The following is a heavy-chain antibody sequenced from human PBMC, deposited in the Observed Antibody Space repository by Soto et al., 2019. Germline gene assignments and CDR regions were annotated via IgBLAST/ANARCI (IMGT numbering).Heavy chain of an antibody. CDR2: ISYDGRNK. D-gene: IGHD2-15*01. Sequence: PGGSLRLSCEASTFTFSSYGMHWVRQAPGKGLEWVAVISYDGRNKYYADAVKGRFTISRDNSKNTLYLQTDSLRAEDTAVYYCAKDRGALRWSEEHYYFDYWGQGPLVTVYS. CDR3: AKDRGALRWSEEHYYFDY. CDR1: TFTFSSYG. V-gene: IGHV3-30*18. J-gene: IGHJ4*02.